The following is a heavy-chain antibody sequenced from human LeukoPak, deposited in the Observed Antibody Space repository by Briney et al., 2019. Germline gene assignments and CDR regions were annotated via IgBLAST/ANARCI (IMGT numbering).Heavy chain of an antibody. CDR3: ARYISRVYCSGGSCDKEIDY. CDR2: IYYSGST. J-gene: IGHJ4*02. V-gene: IGHV4-34*01. Sequence: PSETLSLTCAVHGGSFSGYYWSWIRQPPGKGLEWIGSIYYSGSTYYNPSLKSRVTISVDTSKNQFSLKLSSVTAADTAVYYCARYISRVYCSGGSCDKEIDYWGQGTLVTVSS. CDR1: GGSFSGYY. D-gene: IGHD2-15*01.